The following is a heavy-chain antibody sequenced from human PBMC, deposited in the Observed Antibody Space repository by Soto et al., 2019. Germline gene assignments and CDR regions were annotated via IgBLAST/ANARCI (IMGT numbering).Heavy chain of an antibody. CDR2: INHSGST. D-gene: IGHD6-19*01. J-gene: IGHJ4*02. Sequence: PSETLSLTCAVYCGSFSGYYWSWIRQPPGKGLEWIGEINHSGSTNYNPSLKSRVTISVDKSKNQFSLKLSSVTAADTAVYYCARVQQWLALLNYWGQGTLVTVSS. CDR1: CGSFSGYY. CDR3: ARVQQWLALLNY. V-gene: IGHV4-34*01.